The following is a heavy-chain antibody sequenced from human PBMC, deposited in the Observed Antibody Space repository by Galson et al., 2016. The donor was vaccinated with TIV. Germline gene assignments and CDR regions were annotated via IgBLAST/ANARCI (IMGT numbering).Heavy chain of an antibody. CDR1: RFTFSSYE. CDR2: ISSTGSTI. J-gene: IGHJ6*02. V-gene: IGHV3-48*03. Sequence: SLRLSCAASRFTFSSYEMNWVRQAPGKGLEWVSYISSTGSTIYYADSVKGRFTISRDNAKNSLYLQMNSLRAEDTAVYYCAREGRRALAGLDFYYNAMDVWGQVTTVTVSS. D-gene: IGHD6-19*01. CDR3: AREGRRALAGLDFYYNAMDV.